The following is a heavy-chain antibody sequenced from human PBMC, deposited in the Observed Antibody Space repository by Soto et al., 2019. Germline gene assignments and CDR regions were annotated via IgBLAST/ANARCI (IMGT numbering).Heavy chain of an antibody. CDR2: ISYDGSNK. CDR3: SKDQLGYCSGGSCYSGRLDY. D-gene: IGHD2-15*01. CDR1: GFTFSSYG. Sequence: GGSLRLSCAASGFTFSSYGMHWVRQAPGKGLEWVVVISYDGSNKYYADSVKGRFTISRDNSKNTLYLQMNSLRAEDTAVYYCSKDQLGYCSGGSCYSGRLDYWGQGTLVTVSS. J-gene: IGHJ4*02. V-gene: IGHV3-30*18.